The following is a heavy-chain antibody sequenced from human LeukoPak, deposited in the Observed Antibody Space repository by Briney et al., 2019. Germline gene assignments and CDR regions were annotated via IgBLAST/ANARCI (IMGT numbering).Heavy chain of an antibody. J-gene: IGHJ4*02. Sequence: GGSLRLSCAASGFTFSSYAINWVRQVPGKGLEWVANIDQDGSEKYYVDSVKGRFTISRDNAKNSLYLQMNSLRAEDTAVYYCARDRGYFYWGQGTLVTVSS. D-gene: IGHD5-18*01. CDR2: IDQDGSEK. CDR1: GFTFSSYA. V-gene: IGHV3-7*01. CDR3: ARDRGYFY.